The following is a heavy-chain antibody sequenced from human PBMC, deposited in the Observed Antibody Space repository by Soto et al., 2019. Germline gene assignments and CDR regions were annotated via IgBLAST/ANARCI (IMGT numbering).Heavy chain of an antibody. CDR2: INHSGST. D-gene: IGHD3-10*01. CDR1: GGSFSGYY. V-gene: IGHV4-34*01. Sequence: QVQLQQWGAGLLKPSETLSLTCAVYGGSFSGYYWSWIRQPPGKGLEWIGEINHSGSTNYNPSLKSRFTISVDTSKIQFSLKLSSVTAADTAVYYCARGRGSYRGWFDPCGQGTLVTVSS. CDR3: ARGRGSYRGWFDP. J-gene: IGHJ5*02.